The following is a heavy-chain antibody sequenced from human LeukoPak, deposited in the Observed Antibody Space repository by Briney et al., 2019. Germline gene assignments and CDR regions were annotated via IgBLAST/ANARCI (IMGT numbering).Heavy chain of an antibody. Sequence: GGSLRLSCAASGFTFSDYTMNWVRQAPGKGLEWVSSTSSSSTYIYYADSMKGRFTISRDNAKNSLYLQMNSLRAEDTAVYYCARNYDATGYYYYYYYYMDVWGKGTTVTVSS. CDR3: ARNYDATGYYYYYYYYMDV. J-gene: IGHJ6*03. D-gene: IGHD3-22*01. CDR1: GFTFSDYT. CDR2: TSSSSTYI. V-gene: IGHV3-21*01.